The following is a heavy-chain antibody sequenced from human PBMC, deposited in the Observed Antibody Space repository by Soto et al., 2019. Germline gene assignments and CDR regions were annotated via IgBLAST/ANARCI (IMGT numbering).Heavy chain of an antibody. CDR1: GFTFSNYA. CDR3: AKDQGSSWYEIDY. V-gene: IGHV3-23*01. D-gene: IGHD6-13*01. J-gene: IGHJ4*02. CDR2: ISGSGGST. Sequence: EVQLLESGGGLVQPGGSLRLSCAASGFTFSNYAVTWVRQAPGKGLEWVSTISGSGGSTYYADSVKGRFIISRDNSQNTLYLQMNSLRAEDTAVYYCAKDQGSSWYEIDYWGQGTLVTVSS.